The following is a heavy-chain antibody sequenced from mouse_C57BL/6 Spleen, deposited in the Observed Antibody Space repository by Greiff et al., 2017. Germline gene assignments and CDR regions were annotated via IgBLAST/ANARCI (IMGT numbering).Heavy chain of an antibody. J-gene: IGHJ1*03. D-gene: IGHD1-1*01. Sequence: QVQLQQPGTELVKPGASVKLSCKASGYTFTSYWMHWVKQRPGQGLEWIGNINPSNGGTNYNEKFKSKATLTVDKSSSTAYMQLSSLTSEESAVYYCAREKRNYGSSWYFDVWGTGTTVTVSS. CDR3: AREKRNYGSSWYFDV. CDR2: INPSNGGT. V-gene: IGHV1-53*01. CDR1: GYTFTSYW.